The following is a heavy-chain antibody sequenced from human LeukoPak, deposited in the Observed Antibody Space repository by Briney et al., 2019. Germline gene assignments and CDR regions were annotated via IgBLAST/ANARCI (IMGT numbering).Heavy chain of an antibody. CDR1: GDSINSGGYS. V-gene: IGHV4-30-2*01. CDR3: ARDRIDAFDF. CDR2: LYHSGNI. Sequence: SETRSFTCAVSGDSINSGGYSWNWIRQAPGKGLEWIGRLYHSGNIYYNPSLNSRVTISVDRSKNQLSLSLSSVTAADTAVYFCARDRIDAFDFWGQGTMVTVSS. J-gene: IGHJ3*01.